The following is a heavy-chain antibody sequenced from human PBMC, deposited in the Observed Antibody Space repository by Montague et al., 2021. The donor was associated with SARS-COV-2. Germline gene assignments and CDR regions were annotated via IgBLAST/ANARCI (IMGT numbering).Heavy chain of an antibody. Sequence: SVKVSCKASGYTFTSYDINWVRQATGQGLEWMGWMNPNSGNTVYAQKFQGRVTMTRNTSISTAYMELSSLRSEDTAVYYCARAQYYYDSSGYYRAYWGQGTLVTVSS. CDR1: GYTFTSYD. V-gene: IGHV1-8*01. CDR2: MNPNSGNT. J-gene: IGHJ4*02. CDR3: ARAQYYYDSSGYYRAY. D-gene: IGHD3-22*01.